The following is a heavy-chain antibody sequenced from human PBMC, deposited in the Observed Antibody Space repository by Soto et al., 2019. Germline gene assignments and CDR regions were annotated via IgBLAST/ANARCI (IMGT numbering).Heavy chain of an antibody. D-gene: IGHD1-26*01. CDR3: ARSRAVGAYDAFDI. J-gene: IGHJ3*02. CDR1: GFTFSSYA. V-gene: IGHV3-23*01. Sequence: EVQLLESGGGLAQPGGSLRLSCAASGFTFSSYAMSWVRQAPGKGLEWVSVISGSVGTTYYADSVKGRFTISRDNSKSTLYLQMNSLGAEDTAVYYCARSRAVGAYDAFDIWGQGTMVTVSS. CDR2: ISGSVGTT.